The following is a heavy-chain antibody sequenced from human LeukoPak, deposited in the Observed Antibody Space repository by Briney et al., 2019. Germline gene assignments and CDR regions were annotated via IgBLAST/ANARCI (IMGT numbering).Heavy chain of an antibody. CDR1: GFTFSSYA. J-gene: IGHJ6*03. D-gene: IGHD6-13*01. Sequence: GGSLRLSCAASGFTFSSYAMHWVRQAPGKGLEWVAVISYDGSNKYYADSVKGRFTISRDNSKNMLYLQMNSLRAEDTAVYYCAREGYSSSWRYYYYYYMDVWGKGTTVTVSS. CDR3: AREGYSSSWRYYYYYYMDV. CDR2: ISYDGSNK. V-gene: IGHV3-30*04.